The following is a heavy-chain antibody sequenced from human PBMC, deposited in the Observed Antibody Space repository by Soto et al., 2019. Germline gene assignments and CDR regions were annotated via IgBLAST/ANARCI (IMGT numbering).Heavy chain of an antibody. J-gene: IGHJ4*02. CDR3: ARDPTLTAAAAITNYGGGGLFDY. V-gene: IGHV3-30-3*01. D-gene: IGHD2-2*01. CDR2: ISYDGSNK. Sequence: QVQLVESGGGVVQPGRSLRLSCAASGFTFSSYAMHWVRQAPGKGLEWVAVISYDGSNKYYADSVKGRFTISRDNSKNTLYLQMNSLRAEDTAVYYCARDPTLTAAAAITNYGGGGLFDYWGQGTLVTVSS. CDR1: GFTFSSYA.